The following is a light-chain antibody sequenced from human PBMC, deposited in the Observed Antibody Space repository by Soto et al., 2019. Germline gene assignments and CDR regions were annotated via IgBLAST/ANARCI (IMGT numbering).Light chain of an antibody. CDR3: CSYAGSYTVV. CDR2: DVS. J-gene: IGLJ1*01. Sequence: QSALTQPRSVSGSPGQSVTISCTGTSSDVGGYNYVSWYQQHPGKAPKLMIYDVSKRPSGVPDRFSGSKSGNTASLTISGLQAEDKADYYCCSYAGSYTVVFGTGTKVTVL. V-gene: IGLV2-11*01. CDR1: SSDVGGYNY.